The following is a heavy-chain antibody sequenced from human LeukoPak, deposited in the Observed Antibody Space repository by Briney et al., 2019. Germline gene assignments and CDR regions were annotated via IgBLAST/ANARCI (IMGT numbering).Heavy chain of an antibody. V-gene: IGHV3-33*01. Sequence: GGSLRLSCAASGFTFSSYGMHWVRQAPGKGLEWVAVIWYDGSSKYYADSVKGRFTISRDNSKNTLYLQMNSLRAEDTAVYYCARGYCSSTSCFDAFDIWGQGTMVTVSS. CDR1: GFTFSSYG. J-gene: IGHJ3*02. CDR2: IWYDGSSK. CDR3: ARGYCSSTSCFDAFDI. D-gene: IGHD2-2*01.